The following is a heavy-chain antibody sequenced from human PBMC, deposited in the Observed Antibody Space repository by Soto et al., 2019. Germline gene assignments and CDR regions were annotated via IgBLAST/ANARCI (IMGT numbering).Heavy chain of an antibody. CDR3: AGNIVVVPAAMMLDY. J-gene: IGHJ4*02. Sequence: ASVKVSCKASGYTFTSYGISWVRQAPGQGLEWMGWISAYNGNKNYAQKLQGRVTMTTDTSTSTAYMELRSLRSDDTAVYYCAGNIVVVPAAMMLDYWGQGTLVTVSS. D-gene: IGHD2-2*01. CDR2: ISAYNGNK. V-gene: IGHV1-18*01. CDR1: GYTFTSYG.